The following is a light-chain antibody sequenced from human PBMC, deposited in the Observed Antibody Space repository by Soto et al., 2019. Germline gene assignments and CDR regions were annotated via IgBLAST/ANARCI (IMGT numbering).Light chain of an antibody. V-gene: IGKV1-5*03. J-gene: IGKJ1*01. CDR1: QSIEDL. CDR2: RAS. Sequence: IQMTQSPATLSASVGDRVTITCRASQSIEDLLAWYQQKPGIAPKLLVYRASTLESGVPSRFSGSGSGTEFTLTINSLQPDDFATYFCQQYRGYSTFGQGPKV. CDR3: QQYRGYST.